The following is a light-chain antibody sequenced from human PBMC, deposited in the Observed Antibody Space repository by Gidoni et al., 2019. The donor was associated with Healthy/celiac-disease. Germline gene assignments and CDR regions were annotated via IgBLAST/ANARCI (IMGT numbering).Light chain of an antibody. CDR3: QQYGSSPLLT. CDR2: GAS. Sequence: EIVLTQSPGTLSLSPGEIATLSCRASQSVSSGYLAWYQQKPGQAPRLLIYGASSRATGIPDRFSGSGSGTDFTLTISRLEPEDFAVYYCQQYGSSPLLTFGGGTKVEIK. V-gene: IGKV3-20*01. J-gene: IGKJ4*01. CDR1: QSVSSGY.